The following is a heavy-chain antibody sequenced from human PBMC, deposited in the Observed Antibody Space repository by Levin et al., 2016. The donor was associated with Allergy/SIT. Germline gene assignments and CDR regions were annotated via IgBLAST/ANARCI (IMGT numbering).Heavy chain of an antibody. V-gene: IGHV3-30*18. CDR2: ISYDGSNK. D-gene: IGHD4-17*01. J-gene: IGHJ4*02. CDR3: AKNDYGDSPYYFDY. Sequence: VRQAPGKGLEWVAVISYDGSNKYYADSVKGRFTISRDNSKNTLYLQMNSLRAEDTAVYYCAKNDYGDSPYYFDYWGQGTLVTVSS.